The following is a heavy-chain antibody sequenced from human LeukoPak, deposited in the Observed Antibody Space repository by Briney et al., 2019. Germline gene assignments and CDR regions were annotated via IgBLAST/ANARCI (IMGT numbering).Heavy chain of an antibody. V-gene: IGHV4-34*01. CDR3: ARGQGTVTTH. CDR2: INHSGNA. CDR1: GGSFSGYY. Sequence: SETLSLTCAVYGGSFSGYYWTWIRQPPGKGLEWIGEINHSGNANCNPSLKSRVTISLDMSENHFSLKLTSVTAADTAVYYCARGQGTVTTHWGQGTLVTVSS. J-gene: IGHJ4*02. D-gene: IGHD4-17*01.